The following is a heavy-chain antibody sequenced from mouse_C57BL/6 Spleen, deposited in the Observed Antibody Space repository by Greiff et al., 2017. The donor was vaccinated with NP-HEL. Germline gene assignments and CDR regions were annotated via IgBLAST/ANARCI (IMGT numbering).Heavy chain of an antibody. Sequence: QVQLQQPGAELVKPGASVKMSCKASAYTFTSYWITWVKQRPGQGLEWIGDIYPGSGSTNYNEKFKSKATLTVDTSSSTAYMQLSSLTYEDSAVYYCARRDYGSSYGWYFDVWGTGTTVTVSS. V-gene: IGHV1-55*01. CDR3: ARRDYGSSYGWYFDV. CDR2: IYPGSGST. J-gene: IGHJ1*03. CDR1: AYTFTSYW. D-gene: IGHD1-1*01.